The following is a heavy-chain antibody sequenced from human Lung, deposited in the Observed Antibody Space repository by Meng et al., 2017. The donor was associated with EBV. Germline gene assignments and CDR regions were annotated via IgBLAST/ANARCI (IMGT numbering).Heavy chain of an antibody. V-gene: IGHV4-30-4*08. CDR3: AREYSSSSGLPGH. Sequence: QVQLQESGPGLVKPSLTLSLTCTVSGGFIRFGDYDWSCLRQPPGKVLEWIGYIYDSGSTSYNPSIMSRVTISVDTCRNQFSLKLTSVTAADTAVYYCAREYSSSSGLPGHWGQGTLVTVSS. D-gene: IGHD6-6*01. CDR2: IYDSGST. CDR1: GGFIRFGDYD. J-gene: IGHJ4*02.